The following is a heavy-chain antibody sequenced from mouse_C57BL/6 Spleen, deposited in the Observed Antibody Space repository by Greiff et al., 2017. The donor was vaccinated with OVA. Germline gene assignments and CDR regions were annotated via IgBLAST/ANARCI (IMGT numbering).Heavy chain of an antibody. CDR2: INPNNGGT. V-gene: IGHV1-26*01. Sequence: VQLQQSGPELVKPGASVKISCKASGYTFTDYYMNWVKQSHGKSLEWIGDINPNNGGTSYNQKFKGKATLTVDKSSSTAYMELRSLTSEDSAVYYCARWSSFYYFDYWGQGTTLTVSS. J-gene: IGHJ2*01. CDR1: GYTFTDYY. D-gene: IGHD1-1*01. CDR3: ARWSSFYYFDY.